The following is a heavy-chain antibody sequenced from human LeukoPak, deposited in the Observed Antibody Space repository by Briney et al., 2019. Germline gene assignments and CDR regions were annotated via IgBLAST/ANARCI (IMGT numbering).Heavy chain of an antibody. Sequence: SETLSLTCTVSGGSISSYYWSWIRQPPGKGLEWIGYVSYSGSTTYNPSLKSRVTISLDTSKNQFSLKLTSVTAADTAAYYCARVTYGGNLGYWGQGTLVTVSS. V-gene: IGHV4-59*01. D-gene: IGHD4-23*01. J-gene: IGHJ4*02. CDR3: ARVTYGGNLGY. CDR1: GGSISSYY. CDR2: VSYSGST.